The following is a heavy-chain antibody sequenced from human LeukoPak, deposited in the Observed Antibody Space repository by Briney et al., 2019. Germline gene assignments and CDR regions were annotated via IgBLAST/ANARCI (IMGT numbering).Heavy chain of an antibody. CDR3: AKEWNYGRAFDI. J-gene: IGHJ3*02. Sequence: TGGSLILSCAASGFTFSSYGMHWVRQAPGKGLEWVAVIWYDGSNKYYADSVKGRFTISRDNSKNTLYLQMNSLRAEDTAVYYCAKEWNYGRAFDIWGQGTMVTVSS. CDR2: IWYDGSNK. D-gene: IGHD1-7*01. CDR1: GFTFSSYG. V-gene: IGHV3-33*06.